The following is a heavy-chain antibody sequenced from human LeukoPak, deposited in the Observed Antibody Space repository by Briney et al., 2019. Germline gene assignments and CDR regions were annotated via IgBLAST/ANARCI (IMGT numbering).Heavy chain of an antibody. V-gene: IGHV3-30*02. Sequence: GGSLTLSCAASGFTFSSYAMHWVRQAPGKGLEWVAVIQYDASEKWYQDSVKGRFTISRDNSKNTVFLQMNGLRDEDTAVYYCAKDRTASWCFDHCGEGTLVTVSS. J-gene: IGHJ4*02. CDR1: GFTFSSYA. CDR2: IQYDASEK. D-gene: IGHD6-13*01. CDR3: AKDRTASWCFDH.